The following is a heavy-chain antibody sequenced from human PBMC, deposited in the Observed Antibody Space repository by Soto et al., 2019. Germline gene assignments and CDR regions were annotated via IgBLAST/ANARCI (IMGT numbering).Heavy chain of an antibody. V-gene: IGHV1-18*01. D-gene: IGHD3-3*01. CDR3: ARAGFLTGMAGFWSGYYSPNFDY. CDR1: GYTFTSYG. Sequence: ASVKVSCKASGYTFTSYGISWVRQAPGQGLEWMGWISAYNGNTNYAQKLQGRVTMTTDTSTSTAYMELRSLRSDDTAVYYCARAGFLTGMAGFWSGYYSPNFDYWGQGTLVTVSS. CDR2: ISAYNGNT. J-gene: IGHJ4*02.